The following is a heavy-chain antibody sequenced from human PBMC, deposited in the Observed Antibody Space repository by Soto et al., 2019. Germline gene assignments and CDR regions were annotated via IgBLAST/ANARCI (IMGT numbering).Heavy chain of an antibody. CDR1: GYTFTSYG. Sequence: QVQLVLYGAEVKKPGASVKVSCKASGYTFTSYGISWVRQARGQGLEWMGWISAYNGNTHYAQKLQGRVTMTTDTSTSTAYMELRSLRSDDTAVYYCARDKGDGSGSYYGYWGQGTLVTVSS. CDR3: ARDKGDGSGSYYGY. V-gene: IGHV1-18*01. CDR2: ISAYNGNT. D-gene: IGHD3-10*01. J-gene: IGHJ4*02.